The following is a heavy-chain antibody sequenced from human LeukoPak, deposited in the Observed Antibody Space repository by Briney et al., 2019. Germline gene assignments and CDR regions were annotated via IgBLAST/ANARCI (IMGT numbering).Heavy chain of an antibody. V-gene: IGHV4-38-2*02. CDR3: ARDPKYYGSGSYYSFDY. J-gene: IGHJ4*02. CDR2: IYHSGST. CDR1: GYSISSGYY. D-gene: IGHD3-10*01. Sequence: SETLSLTCTVSGYSISSGYYWGWIRQPPGKGLEWIGSIYHSGSTYYNPSLKSRVTISVDTSKNQFSLKLSSVTAADTAVYYCARDPKYYGSGSYYSFDYWGQGTLVTVSS.